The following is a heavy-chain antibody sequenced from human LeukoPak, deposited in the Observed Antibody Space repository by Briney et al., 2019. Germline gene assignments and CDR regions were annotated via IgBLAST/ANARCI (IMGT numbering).Heavy chain of an antibody. D-gene: IGHD5-24*01. V-gene: IGHV4-34*01. J-gene: IGHJ4*02. CDR3: ARFSLGGRWLPNWRIDY. CDR2: INHSGST. Sequence: SETLSLTCAVYGGSFGGYYWSWIRQPPGKGLEWIGEINHSGSTNYNPSLKSRVTISVDTSKNQFSLKLSSVTAADTAVYYCARFSLGGRWLPNWRIDYWGQGTLVTVSS. CDR1: GGSFGGYY.